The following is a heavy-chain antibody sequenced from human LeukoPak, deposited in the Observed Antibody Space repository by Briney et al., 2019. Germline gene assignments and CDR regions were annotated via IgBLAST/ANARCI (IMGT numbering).Heavy chain of an antibody. D-gene: IGHD4-11*01. V-gene: IGHV1-18*01. CDR1: GYTFTNYG. J-gene: IGHJ4*02. CDR3: ARDDYSNYVDY. Sequence: ASVKVSCKASGYTFTNYGITWVRQAPGQGLEWMGWISGYQGSTKYAQNFQGRVTMTTDTSTSTAYMELRSLRSDDTAVYYCARDDYSNYVDYWGQGTLVTVSS. CDR2: ISGYQGST.